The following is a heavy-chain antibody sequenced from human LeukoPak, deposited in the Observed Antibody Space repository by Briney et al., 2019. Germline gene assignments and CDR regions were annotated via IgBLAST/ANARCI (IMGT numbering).Heavy chain of an antibody. J-gene: IGHJ4*02. V-gene: IGHV4-30-2*01. D-gene: IGHD2-2*02. CDR3: ARTGSNSSGCSSTSCYTAYYFDY. Sequence: SETLSLTCTVSGGSNSSGGYYWSWIRQPPGKGLEWIGYIYHSGSTYYNPSLKSRVTISVDRSKNQFSLKLSSVTAADTAVYYCARTGSNSSGCSSTSCYTAYYFDYWGQGTLVTVSS. CDR2: IYHSGST. CDR1: GGSNSSGGYY.